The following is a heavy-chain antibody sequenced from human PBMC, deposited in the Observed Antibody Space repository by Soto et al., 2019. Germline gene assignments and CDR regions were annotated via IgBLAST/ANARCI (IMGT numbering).Heavy chain of an antibody. V-gene: IGHV1-69*13. CDR2: IIPIFGTA. J-gene: IGHJ4*02. D-gene: IGHD3-22*01. CDR1: GGTFSSYA. Sequence: SVTVSCKASGGTFSSYAISWVRQAPGQGLEWMGGIIPIFGTANYAQKFQGRVTITADESTSTAYMELSSLRSEDTAVYYCASGYYDSSGPQSIDYWGQGTLVTVSS. CDR3: ASGYYDSSGPQSIDY.